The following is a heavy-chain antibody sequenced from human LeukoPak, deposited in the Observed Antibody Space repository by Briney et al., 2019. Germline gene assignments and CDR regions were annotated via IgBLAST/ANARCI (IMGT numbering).Heavy chain of an antibody. J-gene: IGHJ6*03. CDR2: FDPEDGET. V-gene: IGHV1-24*01. D-gene: IGHD4-17*01. CDR1: GYTLTELS. CDR3: ARDLYGDDVGLYYYYYMDV. Sequence: ASVKVSCTVSGYTLTELSMHWVRQAPGKGLEWMGGFDPEDGETIYAQKFQGRVTMTEDTSTDTAYMELSSLRSEDTAVYFCARDLYGDDVGLYYYYYMDVWGKGTMVTISS.